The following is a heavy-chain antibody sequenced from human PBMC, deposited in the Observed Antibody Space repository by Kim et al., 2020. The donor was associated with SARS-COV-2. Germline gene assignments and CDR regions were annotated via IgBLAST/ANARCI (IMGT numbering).Heavy chain of an antibody. V-gene: IGHV3-30*01. J-gene: IGHJ4*02. D-gene: IGHD5-12*01. CDR3: ARDWGGGYSGYVDY. Sequence: PDSVKGRFTISRDNSKNTLYLQMNSLRAEETAVYYCARDWGGGYSGYVDYWGQGTLVTVSS.